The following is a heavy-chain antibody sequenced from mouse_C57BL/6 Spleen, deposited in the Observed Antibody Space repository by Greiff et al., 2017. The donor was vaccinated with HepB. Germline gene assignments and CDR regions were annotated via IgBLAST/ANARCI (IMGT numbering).Heavy chain of an antibody. D-gene: IGHD1-1*01. Sequence: EVKLVESGPELVKPGASVKISCKASGYSFTGYYMNWVKQSPEKSLEWIGEINPSTGGTTYNQKFKAKATLTVDKSSSTAYMQLKSLTSEDSAVYYCARSYGSGGFAYWGQGTLVTVSA. V-gene: IGHV1-42*01. CDR1: GYSFTGYY. J-gene: IGHJ3*01. CDR3: ARSYGSGGFAY. CDR2: INPSTGGT.